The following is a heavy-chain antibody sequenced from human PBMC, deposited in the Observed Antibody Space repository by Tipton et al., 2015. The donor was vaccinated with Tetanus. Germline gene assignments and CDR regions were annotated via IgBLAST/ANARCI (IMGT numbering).Heavy chain of an antibody. D-gene: IGHD2-21*02. V-gene: IGHV4-61*01. Sequence: TLSLTCSVSGYSVGRGTDYWTWIRQPPGKGLEWIGHVYLSGSTYYNPSLESRLTLSVDEPNNRFSLQLKSVTTADTAVYYCARFYCGGACHSPYYNAMDVWGQGTTVTVSS. CDR3: ARFYCGGACHSPYYNAMDV. CDR1: GYSVGRGTDY. CDR2: VYLSGST. J-gene: IGHJ6*02.